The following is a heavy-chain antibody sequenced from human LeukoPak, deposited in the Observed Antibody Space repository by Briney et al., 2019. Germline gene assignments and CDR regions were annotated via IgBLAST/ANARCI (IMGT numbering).Heavy chain of an antibody. Sequence: GASVNVSCKASGGTFSSYAISWVRQAPGQGLEWMGGIIPIFGTANYAQKFQGRVTITADESTSTAYMELSSLRSEDTAVYYCAREDDSSGYYSDYWGQGTLVTVSS. D-gene: IGHD3-22*01. CDR2: IIPIFGTA. J-gene: IGHJ4*02. CDR1: GGTFSSYA. CDR3: AREDDSSGYYSDY. V-gene: IGHV1-69*01.